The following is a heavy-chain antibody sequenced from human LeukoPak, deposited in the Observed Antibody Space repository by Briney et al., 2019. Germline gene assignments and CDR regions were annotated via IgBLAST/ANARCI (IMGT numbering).Heavy chain of an antibody. Sequence: GGSLKLSCAASGFTFSSYSMNWVRQAPGKGLEWVSSISSSSSYIYYADSVKGRFTISRDNAKNSLYLQMNSLRAEDTAVYYCARARGGSFDAFDIWGQGTMVTVSS. CDR3: ARARGGSFDAFDI. V-gene: IGHV3-21*01. J-gene: IGHJ3*02. D-gene: IGHD1-26*01. CDR1: GFTFSSYS. CDR2: ISSSSSYI.